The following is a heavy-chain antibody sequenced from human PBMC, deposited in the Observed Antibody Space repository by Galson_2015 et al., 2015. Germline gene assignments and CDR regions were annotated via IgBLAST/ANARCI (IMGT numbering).Heavy chain of an antibody. CDR3: AKDSIYYGSGSYYMDV. CDR1: GFIFSNYA. J-gene: IGHJ6*02. V-gene: IGHV3-23*01. Sequence: SLRLSCAASGFIFSNYAMTLVRQAPGKGLEWVSGISGSGDDTYYADSVKGRFTISRDNSKSTLYLQMNSLRGEDTALYYCAKDSIYYGSGSYYMDVWGQGTTVTVSS. D-gene: IGHD3-10*01. CDR2: ISGSGDDT.